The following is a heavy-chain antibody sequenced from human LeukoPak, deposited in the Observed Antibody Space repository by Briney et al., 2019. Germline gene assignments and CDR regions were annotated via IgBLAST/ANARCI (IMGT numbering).Heavy chain of an antibody. V-gene: IGHV3-21*01. J-gene: IGHJ4*02. CDR1: GFTFSSYS. CDR3: AKDMGVLLWFGELPKD. Sequence: GGSLRLSCAASGFTFSSYSMNWVRQAPGKGLEWVSSISSSSSYIYYADSVKGRFTISRDNAKNSLYLQMNSLRAEDTAVYYCAKDMGVLLWFGELPKDWGQGTLVTVSS. D-gene: IGHD3-10*01. CDR2: ISSSSSYI.